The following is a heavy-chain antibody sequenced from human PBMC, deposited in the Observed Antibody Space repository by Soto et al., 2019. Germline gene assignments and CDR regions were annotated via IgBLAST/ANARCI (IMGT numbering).Heavy chain of an antibody. CDR1: GYTFTSYG. CDR3: ARDYYRLLSSPGRQTRADY. Sequence: ASVKVSCKASGYTFTSYGISWVRQAPGQGLEWMGWISAYNGNTNYAQKLQGRVTMTTDTSTSTAYMELRSLRSDDTAVYYCARDYYRLLSSPGRQTRADYWGQGTLVTVSS. V-gene: IGHV1-18*01. CDR2: ISAYNGNT. D-gene: IGHD3-22*01. J-gene: IGHJ4*02.